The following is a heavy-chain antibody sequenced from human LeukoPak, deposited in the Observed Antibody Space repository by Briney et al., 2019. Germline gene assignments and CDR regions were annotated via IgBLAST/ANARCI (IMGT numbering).Heavy chain of an antibody. Sequence: SVKVSCKASGGTFSSYAISWVRQAPGQGLEWMGGTIPIFGTANYAQKFQGRVTITADESTSTAYMELSSLRSEDTAVYYCARLAAEYYYDSSGYSGGYFDYWGQGTLVTVSS. CDR1: GGTFSSYA. D-gene: IGHD3-22*01. CDR2: TIPIFGTA. V-gene: IGHV1-69*13. CDR3: ARLAAEYYYDSSGYSGGYFDY. J-gene: IGHJ4*02.